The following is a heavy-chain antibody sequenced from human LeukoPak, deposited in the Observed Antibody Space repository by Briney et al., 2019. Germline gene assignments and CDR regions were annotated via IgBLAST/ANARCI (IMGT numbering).Heavy chain of an antibody. V-gene: IGHV3-48*04. CDR1: GFTFSSYS. J-gene: IGHJ6*02. CDR3: ARRLANYYGMDV. CDR2: ITSSSTII. Sequence: GGSLRLSCAASGFTFSSYSMNWVRQAPGKGLEWVSYITSSSTIIYYADSVKGRFAISRDNAKNSLYLQMSSLRADDTAVYYCARRLANYYGMDVWGQGTTVTVSS.